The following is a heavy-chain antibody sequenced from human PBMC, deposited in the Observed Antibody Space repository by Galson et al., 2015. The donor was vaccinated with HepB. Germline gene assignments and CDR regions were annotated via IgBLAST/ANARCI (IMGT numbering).Heavy chain of an antibody. V-gene: IGHV3-53*01. J-gene: IGHJ4*02. CDR3: ARGPTDKSRWIDY. Sequence: SLRLSCAASGFTVSSNHMNWVRQAPGKGLEWVSVVNTGGTTYYTDSVKGRFTVSRDNSKNTLYLQMNSLRAEDTAVYYCARGPTDKSRWIDYWGQGTLVTVSS. CDR2: VNTGGTT. CDR1: GFTVSSNH. D-gene: IGHD6-19*01.